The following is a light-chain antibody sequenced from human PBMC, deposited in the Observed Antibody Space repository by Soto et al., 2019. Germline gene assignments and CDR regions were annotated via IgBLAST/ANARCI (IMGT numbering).Light chain of an antibody. CDR1: QSVSSSY. J-gene: IGKJ4*01. CDR2: GAS. CDR3: HQRSNWPPT. V-gene: IGKV3D-20*02. Sequence: EIVLTQSPGTLSLSPGERATLSCRASQSVSSSYLAWYQQKPGQAPRLLIYGASNRATGIPDRFSGSGSGTDFTLTISRLEPEDFALYYCHQRSNWPPTFGGGTKVEIK.